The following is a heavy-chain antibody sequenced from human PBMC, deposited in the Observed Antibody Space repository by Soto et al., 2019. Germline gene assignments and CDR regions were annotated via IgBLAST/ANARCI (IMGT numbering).Heavy chain of an antibody. CDR2: ISWDGGST. CDR1: GFTFDDYT. D-gene: IGHD6-19*01. Sequence: GGSLRLSCAASGFTFDDYTMHWVRQAPGKGLEWVSLISWDGGSTYYADSVKGRFTISRDNSKNSLYLQMNSLRTEDTALYYCAKPIERRGESSGWTPLFDYWGQGTLVTVSS. CDR3: AKPIERRGESSGWTPLFDY. J-gene: IGHJ4*02. V-gene: IGHV3-43*01.